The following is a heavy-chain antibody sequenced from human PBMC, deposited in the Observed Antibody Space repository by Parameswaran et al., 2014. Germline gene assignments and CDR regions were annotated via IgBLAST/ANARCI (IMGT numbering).Heavy chain of an antibody. D-gene: IGHD6-19*01. CDR3: ARPGYSSGWYAVY. Sequence: WIRQPPGKGLVWVSRINSDGSSTSYADSVKGRFTISRDNAKNTLYLQMNSLRAEDTAVYYCARPGYSSGWYAVYWGQGALVTVSS. CDR2: INSDGSST. J-gene: IGHJ4*02. V-gene: IGHV3-74*01.